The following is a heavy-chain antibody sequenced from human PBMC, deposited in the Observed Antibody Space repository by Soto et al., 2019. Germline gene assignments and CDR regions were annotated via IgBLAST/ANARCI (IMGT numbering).Heavy chain of an antibody. V-gene: IGHV4-4*02. CDR2: IYHTGVT. J-gene: IGHJ4*02. CDR3: ASFLEGFDN. CDR1: GGSIIGSHW. Sequence: QVQLQESGPGLVKPSGTLSLTCAVSGGSIIGSHWWSWVRQFPAKGLEWIGDIYHTGVTDYNASLKSRVTSYVDKSSNHFSLKLNFVTAADTAVYYCASFLEGFDNWGPGTLVTVSS.